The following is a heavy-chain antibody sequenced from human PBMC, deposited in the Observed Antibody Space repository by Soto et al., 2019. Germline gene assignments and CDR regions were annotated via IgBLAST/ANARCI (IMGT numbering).Heavy chain of an antibody. Sequence: PGGSLRLSCAASGFTFSSYGMHWVRQAPGKGLEWVAVIWYDGSNKYYADSVKGRFTISRDNSKNTLYLQMNSLRAEDTAVYYCGLSPELLSPVRFDPWGQGTLVTVSS. J-gene: IGHJ5*02. CDR1: GFTFSSYG. V-gene: IGHV3-33*01. CDR2: IWYDGSNK. D-gene: IGHD1-7*01. CDR3: GLSPELLSPVRFDP.